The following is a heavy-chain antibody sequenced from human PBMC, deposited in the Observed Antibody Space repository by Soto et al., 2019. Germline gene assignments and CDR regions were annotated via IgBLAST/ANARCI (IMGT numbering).Heavy chain of an antibody. V-gene: IGHV4-34*01. J-gene: IGHJ4*02. Sequence: SETLSLTCAVYGGSFSGYYWSWIRQPPGKGLEWIGEINHSGSTNYNPSLKSRVTISVDTSKNQFSLKLSSVTAADTAVYYCARGAYSGYDFWLAAAKLTFPYWGQGTLVTVSS. CDR1: GGSFSGYY. CDR3: ARGAYSGYDFWLAAAKLTFPY. CDR2: INHSGST. D-gene: IGHD5-12*01.